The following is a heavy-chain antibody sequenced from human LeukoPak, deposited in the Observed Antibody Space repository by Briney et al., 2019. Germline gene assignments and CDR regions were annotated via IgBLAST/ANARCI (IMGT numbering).Heavy chain of an antibody. J-gene: IGHJ4*02. D-gene: IGHD3-22*01. CDR2: IKSKIDGGTT. CDR3: TTDRYYDRSGYYPKGNFDH. Sequence: PGGSLRLSCVASGFSFSNAWMSWVRQATGRGLEWVGRIKSKIDGGTTDNAAPVKGRFTISRDDSKNTLSLLMNSLKTEDTAVYYCTTDRYYDRSGYYPKGNFDHWGQGTLVTVSS. CDR1: GFSFSNAW. V-gene: IGHV3-15*01.